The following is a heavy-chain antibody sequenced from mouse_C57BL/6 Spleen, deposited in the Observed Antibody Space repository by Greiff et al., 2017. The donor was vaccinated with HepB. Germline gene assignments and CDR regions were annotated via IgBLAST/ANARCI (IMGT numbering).Heavy chain of an antibody. V-gene: IGHV1-81*01. CDR1: GYTFTSYG. CDR3: AKLMGVWFAY. D-gene: IGHD2-3*01. CDR2: IYPRSGNT. Sequence: QVQLKQSGAELARPGASVKLSCKASGYTFTSYGISWVKQRTGQGLEWIGEIYPRSGNTYYNEKFKGKATLTADKSSSTAYMELRSLTSEDSAVYFCAKLMGVWFAYWGQGTLVTVSA. J-gene: IGHJ3*01.